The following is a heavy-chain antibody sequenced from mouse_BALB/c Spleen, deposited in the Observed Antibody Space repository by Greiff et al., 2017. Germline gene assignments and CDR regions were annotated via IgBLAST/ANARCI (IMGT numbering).Heavy chain of an antibody. CDR3: ARRGRYEPYAMDY. CDR1: GFTFSSYT. CDR2: ISNGGGST. J-gene: IGHJ4*01. Sequence: DVHLVESGGGLVQPGGSLKLSCAASGFTFSSYTMSWVRQTPEKRLEWVAYISNGGGSTYYPDTVKGRFTISRDNAKNTLYLQMSSLKSEDTAMYYCARRGRYEPYAMDYWGQGTSVTVSS. V-gene: IGHV5-12-2*01. D-gene: IGHD2-14*01.